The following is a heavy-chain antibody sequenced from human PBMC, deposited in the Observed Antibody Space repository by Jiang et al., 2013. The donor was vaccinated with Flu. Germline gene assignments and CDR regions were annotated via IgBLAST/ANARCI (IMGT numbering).Heavy chain of an antibody. CDR1: GFTFSSYS. CDR2: ISSSSSTI. V-gene: IGHV3-48*01. J-gene: IGHJ6*02. D-gene: IGHD1-26*01. Sequence: VQLLESGGGLVQPGGSLGLSCAASGFTFSSYSMNWVRQAPGKGLEWVSYISSSSSTIYYADSVKGRFTISRDNAKNSLYLQMNSLRAEDTAVYYCAREWELLGYYYGMDVWGQGTTVTVSS. CDR3: AREWELLGYYYGMDV.